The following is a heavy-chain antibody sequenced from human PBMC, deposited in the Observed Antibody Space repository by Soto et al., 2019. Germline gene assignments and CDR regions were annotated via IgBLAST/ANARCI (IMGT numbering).Heavy chain of an antibody. D-gene: IGHD2-2*01. J-gene: IGHJ5*02. CDR3: ARVKLVPAYWECLYP. Sequence: QVRLQESGPGLVQPSQTLSLTCTVSGDSISSGYYYWSWIRQYPGKGLDWIGYIDHRGGAYYNPSLKRRATIAVDTSKNQVSRKLSSVTAADTAVHYCARVKLVPAYWECLYPWGQGTLVTVSS. V-gene: IGHV4-31*03. CDR2: IDHRGGA. CDR1: GDSISSGYYY.